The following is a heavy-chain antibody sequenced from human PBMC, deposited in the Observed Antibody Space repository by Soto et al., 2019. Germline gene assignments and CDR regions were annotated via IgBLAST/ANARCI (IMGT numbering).Heavy chain of an antibody. CDR3: ARVKLFGSGWFNYWYFDL. D-gene: IGHD6-19*01. V-gene: IGHV4-34*01. Sequence: SETLSLTCAVYGGSFSGYYWSWIRQPPGKGLEWIGEINHSGSTNYNPSLKSRVTTSVDTSKNQFSLKLSSVTAADTAVYYCARVKLFGSGWFNYWYFDLWGRGTLVTVSS. J-gene: IGHJ2*01. CDR1: GGSFSGYY. CDR2: INHSGST.